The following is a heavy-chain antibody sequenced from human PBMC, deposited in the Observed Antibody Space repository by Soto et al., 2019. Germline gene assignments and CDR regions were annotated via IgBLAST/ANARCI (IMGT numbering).Heavy chain of an antibody. Sequence: GGSVRLSCAASGFTFSSYAMSWVRQAPGKGLEWVSAISGSGGSTYYADSVKGRFTISRDNSKNTLYLQMNSLRAEDTAVYYCAKYRITMIVVVYSLDYWGQGTLVTVSS. CDR2: ISGSGGST. CDR1: GFTFSSYA. CDR3: AKYRITMIVVVYSLDY. D-gene: IGHD3-22*01. V-gene: IGHV3-23*01. J-gene: IGHJ4*02.